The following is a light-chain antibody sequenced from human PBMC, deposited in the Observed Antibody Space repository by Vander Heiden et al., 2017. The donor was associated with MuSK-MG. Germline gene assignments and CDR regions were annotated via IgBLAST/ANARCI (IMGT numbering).Light chain of an antibody. V-gene: IGLV2-14*03. CDR3: SSYTSTNTPYV. CDR1: ASDIGDYNF. Sequence: QSALTQPASVSGSPGQSITISCLGSASDIGDYNFVSWYQQHPGEAPKLLLYDVSHRPSGVSNRFSGSKSGNTASLTISGLQGEDAADYYCSSYTSTNTPYVFGTGTRVTVL. J-gene: IGLJ1*01. CDR2: DVS.